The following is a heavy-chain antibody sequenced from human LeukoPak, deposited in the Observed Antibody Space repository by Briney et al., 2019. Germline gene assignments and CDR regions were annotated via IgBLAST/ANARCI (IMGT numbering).Heavy chain of an antibody. CDR1: GGSFSGYY. CDR2: INHSGST. CDR3: ARAPLPRDNWFDP. J-gene: IGHJ5*02. Sequence: PSETLSLTCAVYGGSFSGYYWSWIRQPPGKGLEWIGEINHSGSTNYNPSLKSRVTISVDTSKNQFSLKLSSVTAADTAVYYCARAPLPRDNWFDPWGQGTLVTVSS. V-gene: IGHV4-34*01.